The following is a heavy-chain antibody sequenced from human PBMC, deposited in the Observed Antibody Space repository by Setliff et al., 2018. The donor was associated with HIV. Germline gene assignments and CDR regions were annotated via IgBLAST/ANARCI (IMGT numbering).Heavy chain of an antibody. CDR1: GVTFSIYS. D-gene: IGHD2-2*01. V-gene: IGHV3-15*01. J-gene: IGHJ1*01. CDR2: IKNEGDGETT. Sequence: GGSLRLSCVVSGVTFSIYSMAWVRQAPGKGLEWVGRIKNEGDGETTDYAAPVKGRFTISRDNSKNTLYLQMNSLKTEDTAIYYCTTKPPAADFQHWGQGTLVTVSS. CDR3: TTKPPAADFQH.